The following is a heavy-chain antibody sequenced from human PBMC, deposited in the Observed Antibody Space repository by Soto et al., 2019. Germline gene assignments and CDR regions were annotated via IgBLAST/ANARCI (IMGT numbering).Heavy chain of an antibody. CDR1: GFTFSSYS. J-gene: IGHJ4*02. D-gene: IGHD6-13*01. CDR3: ARTKQQLPLHFDY. CDR2: ISSSSSTI. Sequence: GGSLRLSCAASGFTFSSYSMNWVRQAPGKGLEWVSYISSSSSTIYYADSVKGRFTISRDNAKNSLYLQMNSLRAEDTAVYYCARTKQQLPLHFDYWGQGTLVTVSS. V-gene: IGHV3-48*01.